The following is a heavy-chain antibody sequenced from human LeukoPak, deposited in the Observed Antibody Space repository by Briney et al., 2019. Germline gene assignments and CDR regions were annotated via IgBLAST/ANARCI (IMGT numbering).Heavy chain of an antibody. CDR2: IYYCGST. D-gene: IGHD4-23*01. Sequence: SETLSLTCTVSGDSVTSSSYSWGWIRQSPGKGLEWIGTIYYCGSTNYNPSLKSRVTMSVDTSKNQFSLKLNSVTAADTAVYYCARVWVTHPFDYWGQGTLVTVSS. CDR3: ARVWVTHPFDY. J-gene: IGHJ4*02. V-gene: IGHV4-39*01. CDR1: GDSVTSSSYS.